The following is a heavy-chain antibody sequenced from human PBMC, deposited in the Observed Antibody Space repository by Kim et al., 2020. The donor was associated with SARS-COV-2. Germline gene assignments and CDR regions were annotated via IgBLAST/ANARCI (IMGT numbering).Heavy chain of an antibody. CDR3: ARHPGRYNRPNWFDP. V-gene: IGHV4-39*01. D-gene: IGHD3-10*01. CDR1: GGSISSSSYY. CDR2: IYYSGST. Sequence: SETLSLTCTVSGGSISSSSYYWGWIRQPPGKGLEWIGSIYYSGSTYYNPSLKSRVTISVDTSKNQFSLKLSSVTAADTAVYYCARHPGRYNRPNWFDPWGQGTLVTVSS. J-gene: IGHJ5*02.